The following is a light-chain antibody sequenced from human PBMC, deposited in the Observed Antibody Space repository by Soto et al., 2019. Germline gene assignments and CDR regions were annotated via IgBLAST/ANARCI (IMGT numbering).Light chain of an antibody. CDR1: QSISNH. Sequence: EITLSQSTPSLSASVGDSVTITCRASQSISNHLNWYQQKPGKAPKFLIYAASNMPSGVPSRFSGSGSGTDFTLTVNSLQPEDFATYYCQQCGTSPITFGQGTRLEIK. CDR3: QQCGTSPIT. V-gene: IGKV1-39*01. J-gene: IGKJ5*01. CDR2: AAS.